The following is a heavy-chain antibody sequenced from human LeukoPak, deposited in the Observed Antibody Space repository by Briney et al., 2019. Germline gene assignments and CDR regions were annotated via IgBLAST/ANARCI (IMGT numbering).Heavy chain of an antibody. J-gene: IGHJ6*04. Sequence: GGSLRLSCAASGFTFSSYWMSWVRQAPGKGLEWVANIKQDGSEKYYVDSVKGRFTISRDNAKNSLYLQMNSLRAEDTAVYYCARVAGSSWTSGYYYGMGVWGKGTTVTVSS. CDR2: IKQDGSEK. V-gene: IGHV3-7*03. CDR1: GFTFSSYW. D-gene: IGHD6-13*01. CDR3: ARVAGSSWTSGYYYGMGV.